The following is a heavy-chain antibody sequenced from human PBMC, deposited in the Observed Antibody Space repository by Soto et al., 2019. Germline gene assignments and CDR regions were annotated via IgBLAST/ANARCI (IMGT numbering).Heavy chain of an antibody. V-gene: IGHV4-59*01. J-gene: IGHJ4*02. Sequence: SETLSLTCTVSGASISSNYWSWIRQPPGKGLEWIGYIYDSGSTNYSPSLQSRVTMSVDRSKNQFSLALTSVTAADTAVYFCARYRRGTGWYYLDYWGQGTLVTVSS. CDR3: ARYRRGTGWYYLDY. CDR2: IYDSGST. CDR1: GASISSNY. D-gene: IGHD6-19*01.